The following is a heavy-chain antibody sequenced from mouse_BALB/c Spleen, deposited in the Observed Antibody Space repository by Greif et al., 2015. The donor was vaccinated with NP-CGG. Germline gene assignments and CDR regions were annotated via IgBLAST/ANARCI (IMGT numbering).Heavy chain of an antibody. J-gene: IGHJ3*01. Sequence: EVQRVESGGGLVQPGGSRKLSCAASGFTFSSFGMHWVRQATEKGLEWVAYISSGSSTIYYADTVKGRFTISRDNPKNTLFLQMTSLRSEDTAMYYCARSGSIWFAYWGQGTLVTVSA. D-gene: IGHD1-1*01. CDR2: ISSGSSTI. CDR1: GFTFSSFG. V-gene: IGHV5-17*02. CDR3: ARSGSIWFAY.